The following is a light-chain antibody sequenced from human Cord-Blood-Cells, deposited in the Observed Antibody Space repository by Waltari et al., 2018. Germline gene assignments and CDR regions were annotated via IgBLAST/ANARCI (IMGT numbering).Light chain of an antibody. Sequence: DIQMTQSPSSLSASVGDRVTITCRASQGIRNYLAWYQKKPGKVPKLRIYAASTLQSGVPSLFSGSGSVTDFTLTISSLQPEDVATYDCQKYNSAPYSFGQGTKLEIK. CDR3: QKYNSAPYS. J-gene: IGKJ2*03. CDR2: AAS. V-gene: IGKV1-27*01. CDR1: QGIRNY.